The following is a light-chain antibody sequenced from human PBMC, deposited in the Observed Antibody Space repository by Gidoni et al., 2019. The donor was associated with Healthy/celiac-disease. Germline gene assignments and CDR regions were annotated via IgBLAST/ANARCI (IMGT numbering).Light chain of an antibody. Sequence: SYELTQPPSVSVSPGQTASITCSGDTLGDKYACWYQQKPGQSPVLVIYQDSKRPSGIPERFSGSNSGNTATLTISGTQARDEADYYCQAWESSTAGVGFGGGTKLTVL. CDR1: TLGDKY. CDR2: QDS. J-gene: IGLJ2*01. CDR3: QAWESSTAGVG. V-gene: IGLV3-1*01.